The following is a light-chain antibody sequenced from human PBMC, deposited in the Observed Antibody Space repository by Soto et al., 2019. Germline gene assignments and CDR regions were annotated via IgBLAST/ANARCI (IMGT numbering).Light chain of an antibody. CDR3: HQYGSSPLT. CDR1: QSVSSDY. CDR2: GAS. J-gene: IGKJ4*01. Sequence: EIVLTQSPGTPSLSPGERATLSCGAGQSVSSDYLAWYQPSPGQAPRLLIYGASSRATGIPDRFSGSGSGTDFTLTITRLEPEDFAMYYCHQYGSSPLTVGGGTKVDI. V-gene: IGKV3-20*01.